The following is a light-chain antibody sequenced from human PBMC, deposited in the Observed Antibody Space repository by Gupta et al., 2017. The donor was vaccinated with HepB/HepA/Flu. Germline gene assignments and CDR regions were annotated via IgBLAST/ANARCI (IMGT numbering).Light chain of an antibody. CDR1: RSNVGSHNL. Sequence: QSALTQPASVSCSPGQSITISCTGTRSNVGSHNLVSWYQQHPGKAPKLMIYEVTKRPSGVSNRFSGSKSGNTASLTSTGLQADDEADYYCCSDGGSSTYVVFGGGTKLTVL. V-gene: IGLV2-23*02. CDR2: EVT. CDR3: CSDGGSSTYVV. J-gene: IGLJ2*01.